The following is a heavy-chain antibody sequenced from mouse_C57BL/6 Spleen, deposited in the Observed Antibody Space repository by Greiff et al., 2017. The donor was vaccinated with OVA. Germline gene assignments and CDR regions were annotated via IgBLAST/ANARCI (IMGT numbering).Heavy chain of an antibody. CDR3: TRGGTTVVADY. Sequence: EVHLVESGAGLVKPGGSLKLSCAASGFTFSSYAMSWVRQTPEKRLEWVAYISSGGDYIYYADTVKGRFTISRDNARNTLYLQMSSLKSEDTAMYYCTRGGTTVVADYWGQGTTLTVSS. D-gene: IGHD1-1*01. J-gene: IGHJ2*01. V-gene: IGHV5-9-1*02. CDR1: GFTFSSYA. CDR2: ISSGGDYI.